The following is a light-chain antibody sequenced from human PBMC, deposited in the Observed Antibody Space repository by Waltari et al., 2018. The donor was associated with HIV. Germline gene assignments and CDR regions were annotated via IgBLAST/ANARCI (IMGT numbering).Light chain of an antibody. CDR3: QSTDSTDSYV. Sequence: SYELTQSPSVSVSPGQTATITCSGDALSKQYVYWYQQKPGRAPVLVMVKDTERPSGIPERFSGSTTGTKVTLTISDVQAEDEADYFCQSTDSTDSYVFGGGTTVTVL. J-gene: IGLJ1*01. CDR2: KDT. V-gene: IGLV3-25*03. CDR1: ALSKQY.